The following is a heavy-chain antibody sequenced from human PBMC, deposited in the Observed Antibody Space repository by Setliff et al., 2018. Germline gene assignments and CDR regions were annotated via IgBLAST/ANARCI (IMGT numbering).Heavy chain of an antibody. J-gene: IGHJ4*02. D-gene: IGHD4-17*01. CDR1: GFSINVYS. V-gene: IGHV3-23*01. Sequence: ESLKISCAASGFSINVYSMTWVRQAPGKGLECVSGMYGVGATFYADSVKGRFTISRDISENTLYLQMNSLRPEDTAVYYCAKDRVPDGYWDFGYWGQGILVTVSS. CDR3: AKDRVPDGYWDFGY. CDR2: MYGVGAT.